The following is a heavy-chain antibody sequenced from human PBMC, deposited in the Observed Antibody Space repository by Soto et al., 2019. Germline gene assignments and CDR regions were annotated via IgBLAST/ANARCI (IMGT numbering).Heavy chain of an antibody. Sequence: PGGSLRLSCAASGFTFSSYWMSWVRQAPGKGLEWVANIKQDGSEKYYVDSVKGRFTISRDNAKNSLYLQMNSLRAEDTAVYYCAREGPDTAMAPDYWGQGTLVTVSS. CDR3: AREGPDTAMAPDY. J-gene: IGHJ4*02. CDR2: IKQDGSEK. D-gene: IGHD5-18*01. CDR1: GFTFSSYW. V-gene: IGHV3-7*01.